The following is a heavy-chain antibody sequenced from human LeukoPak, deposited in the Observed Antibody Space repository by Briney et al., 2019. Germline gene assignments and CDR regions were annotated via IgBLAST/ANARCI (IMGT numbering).Heavy chain of an antibody. CDR2: MNPNSGDT. D-gene: IGHD1-7*01. CDR3: SRIYIQDGNCN. CDR1: GGTFSSYA. J-gene: IGHJ4*02. V-gene: IGHV1-2*02. Sequence: GASVKVSCKASGGTFSSYAISWVRQAPGQGLEWMGWMNPNSGDTNYAQKFQGRVTMTRDTSISTAYMELSRLRSDDTAVYYCSRIYIQDGNCNWGQGTLVTVSS.